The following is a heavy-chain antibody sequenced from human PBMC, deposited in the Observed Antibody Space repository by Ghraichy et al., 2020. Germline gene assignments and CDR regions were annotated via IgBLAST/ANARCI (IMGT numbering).Heavy chain of an antibody. CDR2: IYYTGGT. CDR3: ARQAVMLLFVDLFDWCHP. CDR1: GDSISSSNYY. J-gene: IGHJ4*02. V-gene: IGHV4-39*01. D-gene: IGHD3-9*01. Sequence: SETLSRTCTVSGDSISSSNYYWAWTRQPPGKGPEWIGNIYYTGGTTYNPSLKGRVTISIDKSKNQFSLKLRSVTAADTAVYYCARQAVMLLFVDLFDWCHPGGPGTL.